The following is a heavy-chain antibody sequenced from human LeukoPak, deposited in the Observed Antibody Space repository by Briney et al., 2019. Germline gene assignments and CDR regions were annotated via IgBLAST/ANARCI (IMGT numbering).Heavy chain of an antibody. Sequence: SETLSLTRTVSGDSMSSDFWRWIRQPAGKVLVGIRYFHDSGSANYNPSLKSRITMSVDTSKNQFSLTLRSVTAADTAVYYCARDSHSVDTATPRGFDPWAREPWSPSPQ. V-gene: IGHV4-59*01. CDR2: FHDSGSA. D-gene: IGHD2-15*01. CDR1: GDSMSSDF. J-gene: IGHJ5*02. CDR3: ARDSHSVDTATPRGFDP.